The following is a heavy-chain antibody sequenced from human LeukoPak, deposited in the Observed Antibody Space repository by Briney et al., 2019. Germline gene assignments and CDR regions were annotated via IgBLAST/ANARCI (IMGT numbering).Heavy chain of an antibody. Sequence: GGSLRLSCAASGFIFNNYGMHWVRQAPGGLEWVAFIRYDGSDKYYADSVKGRFIISRDNSKNTLYLQMNSLRAEDTAVYYCAKSIAVAGLAGGRTFDYWGQGTLVTVSS. CDR2: IRYDGSDK. CDR3: AKSIAVAGLAGGRTFDY. CDR1: GFIFNNYG. V-gene: IGHV3-30*02. J-gene: IGHJ4*02. D-gene: IGHD6-19*01.